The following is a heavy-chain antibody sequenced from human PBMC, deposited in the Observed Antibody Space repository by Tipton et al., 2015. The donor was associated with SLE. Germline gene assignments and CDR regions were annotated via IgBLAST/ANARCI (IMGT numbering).Heavy chain of an antibody. CDR1: GFTFDDYG. D-gene: IGHD3-10*01. Sequence: SLRLSCAASGFTFDDYGMSWVRHAPGKGLEWVSGISWNSGSIGYADSVKGRFTISRDNAKNSLYLQMNSLRAEDTALYYCAKDLHATDYYGSGSYFDYWGQGTLVTVSS. CDR3: AKDLHATDYYGSGSYFDY. CDR2: ISWNSGSI. J-gene: IGHJ4*02. V-gene: IGHV3-9*01.